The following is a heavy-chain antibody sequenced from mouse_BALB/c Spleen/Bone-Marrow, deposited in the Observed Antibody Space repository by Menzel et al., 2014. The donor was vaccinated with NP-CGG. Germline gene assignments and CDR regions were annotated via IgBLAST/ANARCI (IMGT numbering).Heavy chain of an antibody. V-gene: IGHV14-3*02. J-gene: IGHJ3*01. Sequence: VRLKQSGAELVKPGASVKLSCTASGFNIKDTYMHWVKQRPEQGLEWIGRIDPANGNTKYDPKFQGKATITADTSSNAAYLQLSSLTSENTAVYYCANYYYCSSRFAYWGQGTLVTFSA. CDR2: IDPANGNT. CDR1: GFNIKDTY. CDR3: ANYYYCSSRFAY. D-gene: IGHD1-1*01.